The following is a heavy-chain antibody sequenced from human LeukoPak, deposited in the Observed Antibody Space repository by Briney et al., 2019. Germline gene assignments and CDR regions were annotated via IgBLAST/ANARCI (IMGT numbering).Heavy chain of an antibody. V-gene: IGHV3-23*01. D-gene: IGHD1-20*01. Sequence: GGSLRLSCAASGFTFSNYVMNWVRQAPGRGLEWVSPISGSGGSTYYADSVKGRFTISRDNSKNTLYLQMNSLRAEDTAVYYCAKDLTGTTSLNYYYYGMDVWGQGTTVTVSS. CDR2: ISGSGGST. CDR1: GFTFSNYV. J-gene: IGHJ6*02. CDR3: AKDLTGTTSLNYYYYGMDV.